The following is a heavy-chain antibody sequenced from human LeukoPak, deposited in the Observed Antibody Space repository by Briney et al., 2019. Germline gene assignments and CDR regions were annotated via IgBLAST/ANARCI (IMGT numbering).Heavy chain of an antibody. Sequence: SETLSLTCSVSGGPISSSSYYWGWIRQPPGKGLEWIGYIYYSGSTYYNPSLKSRVTISVDTSKNQFSLKLRSVTAADTAVYYCARDRVDVLSGDYYYYMDVWGKGTTVTVSS. CDR3: ARDRVDVLSGDYYYYMDV. J-gene: IGHJ6*03. D-gene: IGHD7-27*01. CDR2: IYYSGST. CDR1: GGPISSSSYY. V-gene: IGHV4-39*07.